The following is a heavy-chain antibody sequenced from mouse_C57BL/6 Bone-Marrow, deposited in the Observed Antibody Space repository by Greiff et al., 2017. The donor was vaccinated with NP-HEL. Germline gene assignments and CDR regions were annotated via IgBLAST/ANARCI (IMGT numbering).Heavy chain of an antibody. Sequence: QVQLQQSGPELVKPGASVKISCKASGYAFSSSWMNWVKQRPGKGLEWIGRIYPGDGDTNYNGKFKGKATLTADKSSSTAYMQLSSLTSEDSAVYFCARDSSGYCWFAYWGQGTLVTVSA. CDR3: ARDSSGYCWFAY. CDR1: GYAFSSSW. D-gene: IGHD3-2*02. V-gene: IGHV1-82*01. J-gene: IGHJ3*01. CDR2: IYPGDGDT.